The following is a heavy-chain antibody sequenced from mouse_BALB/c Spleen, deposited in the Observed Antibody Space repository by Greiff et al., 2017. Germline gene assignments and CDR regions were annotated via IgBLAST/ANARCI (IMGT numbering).Heavy chain of an antibody. V-gene: IGHV7-3*02. Sequence: EVKLVESGGGLVQPGGSLRLSCATSGFTFTDYYMSWVRQPPGKALEWLGFIRNKANGYTTEYSASVKGRFTISRDNSQSILYLQMNTLRAEDSATYYCARDGYGFDYWGQGTTLTVSS. CDR2: IRNKANGYTT. D-gene: IGHD2-2*01. CDR3: ARDGYGFDY. CDR1: GFTFTDYY. J-gene: IGHJ2*01.